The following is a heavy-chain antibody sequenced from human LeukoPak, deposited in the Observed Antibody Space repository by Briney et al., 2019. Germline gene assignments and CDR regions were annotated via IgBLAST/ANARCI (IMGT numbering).Heavy chain of an antibody. J-gene: IGHJ5*02. CDR1: GYTFTGYY. V-gene: IGHV1-69*05. Sequence: SVKVSCKASGYTFTGYYMHWVRQAPGQGLEWMGGIIPIFGTANYTQKFQGRVTITTDESTSTAYMELSSLRSEDTAVYYCASIAAAVKDWFDPWGQGTLVTVSS. D-gene: IGHD6-13*01. CDR3: ASIAAAVKDWFDP. CDR2: IIPIFGTA.